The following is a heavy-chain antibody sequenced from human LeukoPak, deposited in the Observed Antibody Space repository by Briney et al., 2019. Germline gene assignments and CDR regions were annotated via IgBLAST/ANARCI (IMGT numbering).Heavy chain of an antibody. Sequence: PGGSLRLSCVASGFTFSNYGIHWVRQAPGKGLQWVAFIRYDGSDKYYADSVKGRFTISRDNSKNTLYLQMNSLRAEDTAVYYCARGMQDGYFYYSMDVWGKGSTVTVSS. D-gene: IGHD2-15*01. CDR2: IRYDGSDK. J-gene: IGHJ6*04. V-gene: IGHV3-30*02. CDR3: ARGMQDGYFYYSMDV. CDR1: GFTFSNYG.